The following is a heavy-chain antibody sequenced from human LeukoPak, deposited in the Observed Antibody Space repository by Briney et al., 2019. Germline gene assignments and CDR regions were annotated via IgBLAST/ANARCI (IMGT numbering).Heavy chain of an antibody. CDR2: IYPVNSET. D-gene: IGHD3-16*01. CDR3: ARIWLRAFDI. V-gene: IGHV5-51*01. J-gene: IGHJ3*02. CDR1: GHSFITYW. Sequence: PGESLKISCQTSGHSFITYWIAWVRQMPGKGLEWMGIIYPVNSETRYSPSFRGQVTISADKSISTAYLQWSSLKASDTAMYYCARIWLRAFDIWGQGTMVTVSS.